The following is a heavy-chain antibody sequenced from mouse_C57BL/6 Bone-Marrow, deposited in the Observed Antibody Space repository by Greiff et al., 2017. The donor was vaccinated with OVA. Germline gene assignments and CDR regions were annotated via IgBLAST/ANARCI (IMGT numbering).Heavy chain of an antibody. CDR2: IDPANGNT. D-gene: IGHD1-1*01. CDR3: ARDTNYDGSSSLYAMDY. J-gene: IGHJ4*01. V-gene: IGHV14-3*01. CDR1: GFNIKNTY. Sequence: EVQLQQSVAELVRPGASVKLSCTASGFNIKNTYMHWVKQRPEQGLEWIGRIDPANGNTKYAPKFQGKATITADKSSNTAYLQLSSLTSEDTAIYYCARDTNYDGSSSLYAMDYWGQGTSVTVSS.